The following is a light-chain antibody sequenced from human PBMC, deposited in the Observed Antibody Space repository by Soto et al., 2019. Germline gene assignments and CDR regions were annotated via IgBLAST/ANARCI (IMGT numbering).Light chain of an antibody. CDR3: SSFTSSHTWV. V-gene: IGLV2-14*01. Sequence: QAVVTQPASVSGSPGQSIAISCTGTSSDVGGYNYVSWYQQHPGKAPKVILYEVSNRPSGVSNRFSGSKSGNTASLTISGLQAEDEADYYCSSFTSSHTWVFGGGTKLTVL. CDR2: EVS. CDR1: SSDVGGYNY. J-gene: IGLJ3*02.